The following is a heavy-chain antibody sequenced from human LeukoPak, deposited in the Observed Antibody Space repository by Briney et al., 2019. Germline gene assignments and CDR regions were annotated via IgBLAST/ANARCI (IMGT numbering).Heavy chain of an antibody. J-gene: IGHJ4*02. Sequence: PGGSLRLSCAASGFTFSDYFMSWIRQAPGEGLEWVSYITSRSGYTDYADSVKGRFTISRDNAKNALYLQMKSLRAEDTAVYYCARVGRYYYGSGSYYGYYFDSWGQGTLVTVSS. CDR2: ITSRSGYT. V-gene: IGHV3-11*03. CDR1: GFTFSDYF. D-gene: IGHD3-10*01. CDR3: ARVGRYYYGSGSYYGYYFDS.